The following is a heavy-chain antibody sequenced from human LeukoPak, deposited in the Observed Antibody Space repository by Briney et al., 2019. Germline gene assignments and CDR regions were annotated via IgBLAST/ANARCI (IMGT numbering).Heavy chain of an antibody. CDR1: GGSFSGYY. CDR2: INHSGST. V-gene: IGHV4-34*01. CDR3: ASWVQQPGGPFDY. J-gene: IGHJ4*02. Sequence: PSETLSLTCAVYGGSFSGYYWSWLRQPPGKGLEWIGEINHSGSTNYNPSLKSRVTISVDTSKNQFSLKLSSVTAADTAVYYCASWVQQPGGPFDYWGQGTLVTVSS. D-gene: IGHD6-13*01.